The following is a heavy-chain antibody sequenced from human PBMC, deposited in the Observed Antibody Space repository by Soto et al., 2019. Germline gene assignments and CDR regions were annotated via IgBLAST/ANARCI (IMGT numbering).Heavy chain of an antibody. CDR3: AKVQTIGCSGAGCYIDY. Sequence: EVHLMESGGGLVQPGGSLRLSCAASGFTFSDHYMDWVRQAPGKGLEWVGRIRNKPNSYTTDYAASVKGRFLISRDDSKNSLFLQMNSLKTEDTAVSYCAKVQTIGCSGAGCYIDYWGQGTLVTVSS. V-gene: IGHV3-72*01. CDR1: GFTFSDHY. J-gene: IGHJ4*02. D-gene: IGHD2-15*01. CDR2: IRNKPNSYTT.